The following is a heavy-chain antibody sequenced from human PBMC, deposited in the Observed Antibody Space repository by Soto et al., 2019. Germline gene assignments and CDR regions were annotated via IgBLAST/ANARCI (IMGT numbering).Heavy chain of an antibody. Sequence: PGGSLRLSCAASGFTFSSYAMSWVRKAPGKGLECVSAISGSDGSTYYADSVKGRFTISRDNSKNTLYLQMNSLRAEDTAVYYCAKDIAARPGHYYGMDVWGQGTTVTVSS. V-gene: IGHV3-23*01. CDR1: GFTFSSYA. CDR3: AKDIAARPGHYYGMDV. CDR2: ISGSDGST. D-gene: IGHD6-6*01. J-gene: IGHJ6*02.